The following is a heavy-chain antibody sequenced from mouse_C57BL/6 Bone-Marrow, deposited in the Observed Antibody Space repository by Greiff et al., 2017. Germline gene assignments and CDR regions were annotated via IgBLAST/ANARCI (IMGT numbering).Heavy chain of an antibody. Sequence: VQLQQSGAELARPGASVKLSCKASGYTFTSYGISWVKQRTGQGLEWIGEIYPRSGNTYYNEKFKGKATLTADKSSSTAYMELRSLTSEDSAVYFCARQIDGYYDAMDYWGQGTSVTVSS. CDR2: IYPRSGNT. D-gene: IGHD2-3*01. CDR3: ARQIDGYYDAMDY. J-gene: IGHJ4*01. V-gene: IGHV1-81*01. CDR1: GYTFTSYG.